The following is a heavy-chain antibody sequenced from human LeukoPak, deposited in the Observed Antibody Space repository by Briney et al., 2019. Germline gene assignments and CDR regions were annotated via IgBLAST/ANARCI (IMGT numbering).Heavy chain of an antibody. J-gene: IGHJ4*02. CDR3: ARVGGSRVYFDY. CDR2: IYYSGST. V-gene: IGHV4-59*01. Sequence: SETLSLTCTVSGGSISSYYWSWIRQPPGKGLEWIGYIYYSGSTNYNPSLKSRVTISVDTSKNQFSLKLSSVTAADTAVYYCARVGGSRVYFDYWGQGTLVTVSS. CDR1: GGSISSYY. D-gene: IGHD3-16*01.